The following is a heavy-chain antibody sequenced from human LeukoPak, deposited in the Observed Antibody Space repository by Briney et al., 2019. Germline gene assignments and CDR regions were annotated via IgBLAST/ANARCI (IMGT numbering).Heavy chain of an antibody. J-gene: IGHJ4*02. D-gene: IGHD6-13*01. CDR3: ARDAPIPYSSQEKFDY. Sequence: GASVKVSCKASGYTFTSYYMHWVRQAPGQGLEWMGIINPSGGSTSYAQKFQGRVTMTRDTSTSTVYMELSSLRSEDTAVYYCARDAPIPYSSQEKFDYWGQGTLVTVSS. CDR1: GYTFTSYY. V-gene: IGHV1-46*01. CDR2: INPSGGST.